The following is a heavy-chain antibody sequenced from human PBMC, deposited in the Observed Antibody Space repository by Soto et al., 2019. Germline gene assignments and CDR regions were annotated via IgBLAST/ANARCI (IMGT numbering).Heavy chain of an antibody. CDR2: IIPIFGTA. J-gene: IGHJ6*02. V-gene: IGHV1-69*06. CDR1: GGTFSSYA. Sequence: SVKVSCKASGGTFSSYAISWVRQAPGQGLEWMGGIIPIFGTANYAQKFQGRVTMTGDKSTSTAYMELSSLKSEDTAVYYCARGNKLTGYYALDGWGQGTTVTVSS. D-gene: IGHD1-7*01. CDR3: ARGNKLTGYYALDG.